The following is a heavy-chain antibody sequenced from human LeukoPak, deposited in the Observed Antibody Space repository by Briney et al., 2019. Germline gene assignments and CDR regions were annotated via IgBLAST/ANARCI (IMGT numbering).Heavy chain of an antibody. D-gene: IGHD3-22*01. CDR2: IYYSGST. CDR1: GGSISSYY. J-gene: IGHJ6*02. CDR3: ARGKYYYDSSGYPEGIYYYGMDV. Sequence: PSETLSLTCTVSGGSISSYYWSWIRQPPGKGLEWIGYIYYSGSTNYNPSLKSRVTISVDTSKNQFSLKLSSVTAADTAVYYCARGKYYYDSSGYPEGIYYYGMDVWGQGTTVTVSS. V-gene: IGHV4-59*08.